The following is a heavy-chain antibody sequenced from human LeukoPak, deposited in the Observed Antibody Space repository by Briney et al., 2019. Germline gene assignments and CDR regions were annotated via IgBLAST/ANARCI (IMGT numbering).Heavy chain of an antibody. D-gene: IGHD6-25*01. J-gene: IGHJ5*02. CDR2: MNHSGRS. CDR1: GGSFSGFY. CDR3: ARQSTIAAARIDP. Sequence: SETLSLTCAVYGGSFSGFYWNWIRQPPGKGLEWIGEMNHSGRSNYNPSLKSRVTISVDTSKKQFSLKLNSVTAADTAVYYCARQSTIAAARIDPWGQGTLVTVSS. V-gene: IGHV4-34*01.